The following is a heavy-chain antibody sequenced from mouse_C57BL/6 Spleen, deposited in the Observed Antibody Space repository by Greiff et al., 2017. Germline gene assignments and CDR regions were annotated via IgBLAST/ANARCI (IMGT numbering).Heavy chain of an antibody. CDR3: ARFYGSRYYFDY. CDR1: GYTFTSYW. D-gene: IGHD1-1*01. Sequence: QVQLQQPGAELVMPGASVKLSCKASGYTFTSYWMHWVKQRPGQGLEWIGEIDPSDSYTNYNQKFKGKSTLTVDKSSSTAYMQLSSLTSEDSAVYYCARFYGSRYYFDYWSQGTTRTVSS. V-gene: IGHV1-69*01. CDR2: IDPSDSYT. J-gene: IGHJ2*01.